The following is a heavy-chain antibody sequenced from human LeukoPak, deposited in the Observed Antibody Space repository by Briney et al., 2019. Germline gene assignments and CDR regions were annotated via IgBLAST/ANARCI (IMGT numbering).Heavy chain of an antibody. CDR3: ARDRTVTVYYYYYMDA. J-gene: IGHJ6*03. Sequence: ASVKVSCKASGYTFTGYYMHWVRQAPGQGLEWMGWINPNSGGTNYAQKFQGRVTMTRDTSISTAYMELSRLRSDDTAVYYCARDRTVTVYYYYYMDAWGKGTTVTVSS. D-gene: IGHD4-17*01. CDR1: GYTFTGYY. V-gene: IGHV1-2*02. CDR2: INPNSGGT.